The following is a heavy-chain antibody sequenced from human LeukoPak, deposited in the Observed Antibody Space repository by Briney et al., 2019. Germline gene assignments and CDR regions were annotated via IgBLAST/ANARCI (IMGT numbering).Heavy chain of an antibody. CDR3: VRSLQSADF. CDR1: GFSLSNYW. J-gene: IGHJ4*02. CDR2: ISPDGSQT. V-gene: IGHV3-74*01. Sequence: GGSLRVSCAASGFSLSNYWMHWVRQAPGKGLMWVSQISPDGSQTFYADSVKGRFTISRDNAKNTLFLQMDSLRAEDTALYYCVRSLQSADFWGQGTLVTVSS.